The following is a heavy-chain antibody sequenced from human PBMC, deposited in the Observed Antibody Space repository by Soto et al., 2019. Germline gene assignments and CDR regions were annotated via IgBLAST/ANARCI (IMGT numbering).Heavy chain of an antibody. J-gene: IGHJ3*02. CDR1: GGSISSGDYY. V-gene: IGHV4-31*03. Sequence: QVQLQESGPGLVKPSQTLSLTCTVSGGSISSGDYYWSWIRHHPGKGLEWIGYIYSSGSTYYNPSLRSGVTISADTLKNQLSLRLSSVTAADTAVYYCVRDYDYDTSRNEAFAIWGQGTMVTVSS. CDR2: IYSSGST. CDR3: VRDYDYDTSRNEAFAI. D-gene: IGHD3-22*01.